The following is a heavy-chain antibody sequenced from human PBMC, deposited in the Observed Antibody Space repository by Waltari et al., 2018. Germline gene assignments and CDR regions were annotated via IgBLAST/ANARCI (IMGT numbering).Heavy chain of an antibody. CDR1: GFTFDDCA. CDR2: INWKSGNI. D-gene: IGHD3-16*01. V-gene: IGHV3-9*01. CDR3: AKDGGDGYNTRGFDY. Sequence: EVQLVESGGGLVQPGRSLRLSCAASGFTFDDCAMHWVRQAPGKGLECVSGINWKSGNISYADSVKGRFTISRDNAKNSLYLKMNSLRAEDTALYYCAKDGGDGYNTRGFDYWGQGTLVTVSS. J-gene: IGHJ4*02.